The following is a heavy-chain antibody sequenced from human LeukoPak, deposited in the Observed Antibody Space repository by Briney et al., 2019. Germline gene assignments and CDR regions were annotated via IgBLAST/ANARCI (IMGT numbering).Heavy chain of an antibody. J-gene: IGHJ6*03. CDR1: GGSISSYY. D-gene: IGHD6-13*01. Sequence: PSETLSLTCTVSGGSISSYYWSWIRQPPGKGLEWIGYIYYSGSTNYNPSLKSRVTISVDTSKNQFSLKLSSVTAADTAVYYCARVGGSSGGYYYYYYYYMDVWGKGTTVTVSS. V-gene: IGHV4-59*01. CDR3: ARVGGSSGGYYYYYYYYMDV. CDR2: IYYSGST.